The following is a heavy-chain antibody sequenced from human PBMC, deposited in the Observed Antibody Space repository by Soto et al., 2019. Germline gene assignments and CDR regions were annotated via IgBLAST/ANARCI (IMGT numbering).Heavy chain of an antibody. CDR3: ARGGLVVANWFDP. CDR2: INPNSGVT. CDR1: GYTFTAYY. J-gene: IGHJ5*02. D-gene: IGHD2-15*01. Sequence: ASVKVSCKASGYTFTAYYMHWVRQAPGQGLEWMGWINPNSGVTNYAQKFQGRVTMTRDTSISTVYMDLSSLISDDTVVYFCARGGLVVANWFDPWGQGTLVTVSS. V-gene: IGHV1-2*02.